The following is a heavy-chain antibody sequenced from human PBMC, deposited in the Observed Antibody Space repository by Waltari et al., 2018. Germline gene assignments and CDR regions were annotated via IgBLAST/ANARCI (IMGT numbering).Heavy chain of an antibody. CDR2: TYYRSKWYN. Sequence: QVQLQQSGPGLVKPSQTLSLTCVISGDSVSSNSAAWNWIRPAPSRGLEWLGRTYYRSKWYNDYAVSVKSRITVTPDTSKNQFSLQLNSVTPEDTAVYYCARGPWLRIASFRVGDAFDIWGQGTMVTVSS. CDR1: GDSVSSNSAA. J-gene: IGHJ3*02. CDR3: ARGPWLRIASFRVGDAFDI. V-gene: IGHV6-1*01. D-gene: IGHD2-21*01.